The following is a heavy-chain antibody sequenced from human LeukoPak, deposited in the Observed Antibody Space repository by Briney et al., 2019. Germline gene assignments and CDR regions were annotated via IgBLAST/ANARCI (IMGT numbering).Heavy chain of an antibody. CDR2: ISSSGSTI. V-gene: IGHV3-48*03. J-gene: IGHJ4*02. CDR3: ARDAPYYYDSSGYYNFDY. Sequence: GGSLRLSCAASGFTFSSYEMNWVRQAPGKGLEWVSYISSSGSTIYYADSVKGRFTISRDNAKNSLYLQMNSLRAEDTAVYYCARDAPYYYDSSGYYNFDYWGQGTLVTVSS. D-gene: IGHD3-22*01. CDR1: GFTFSSYE.